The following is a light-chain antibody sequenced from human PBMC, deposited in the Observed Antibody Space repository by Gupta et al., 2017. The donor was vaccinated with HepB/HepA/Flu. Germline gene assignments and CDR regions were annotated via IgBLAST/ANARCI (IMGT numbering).Light chain of an antibody. CDR3: VLYMGSGIWV. V-gene: IGLV8-61*02. J-gene: IGLJ3*02. Sequence: QTVVTQQSSFSVSPGRTVTLTCALSSGSVATSYYPSWYQQTPGQAPRTLIHNTYIHSSGVTDCFSGSILGNKAALTITGAQADDESDYYCVLYMGSGIWVFGGDQADRP. CDR1: SGSVATSYY. CDR2: NTY.